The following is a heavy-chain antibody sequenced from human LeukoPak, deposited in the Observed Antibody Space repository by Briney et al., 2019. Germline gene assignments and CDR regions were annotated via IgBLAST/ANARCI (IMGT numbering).Heavy chain of an antibody. Sequence: ASVKVSCKASGYTFTSYGISWVRQAPGQGLEWMGWISAYNGNTNYAQKLQGRVTMTTDTSTSTAYMELRSLRSDDTAVYYRARERGSSYYYDSSGYFDYWGQGTLVTVSS. CDR1: GYTFTSYG. J-gene: IGHJ4*02. CDR3: ARERGSSYYYDSSGYFDY. D-gene: IGHD3-22*01. CDR2: ISAYNGNT. V-gene: IGHV1-18*01.